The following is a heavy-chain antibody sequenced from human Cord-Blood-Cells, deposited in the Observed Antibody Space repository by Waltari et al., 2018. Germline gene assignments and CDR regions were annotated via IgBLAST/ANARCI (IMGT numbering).Heavy chain of an antibody. Sequence: QLQLQESGPGLVKPSETLSLTCTVSGGPISSISYYWGWIRQPPGKGLEWIGSIYYSGSTYYNPSLKSRVTISVDTSKNQFSLKLSSVTAADTAVYYCARFSGSFDYWGQGTLVTVSS. D-gene: IGHD1-26*01. CDR2: IYYSGST. J-gene: IGHJ4*02. CDR3: ARFSGSFDY. V-gene: IGHV4-39*01. CDR1: GGPISSISYY.